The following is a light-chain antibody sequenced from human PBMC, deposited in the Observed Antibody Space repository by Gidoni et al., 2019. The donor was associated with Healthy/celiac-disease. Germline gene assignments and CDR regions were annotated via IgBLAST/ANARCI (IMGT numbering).Light chain of an antibody. Sequence: DIQMTQSPSSLSASVGDRVTITCRASQSIRSYLNWYQQKPGKAPKLLSYAAASLQSGVPSRFSGSGSGTDFTLTISSLQPEDFATYYCQQSYSTVYTFGQGTKLEIK. J-gene: IGKJ2*01. CDR2: AAA. V-gene: IGKV1-39*01. CDR1: QSIRSY. CDR3: QQSYSTVYT.